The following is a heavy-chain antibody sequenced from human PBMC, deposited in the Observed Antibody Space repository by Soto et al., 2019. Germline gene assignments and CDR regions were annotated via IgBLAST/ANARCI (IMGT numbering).Heavy chain of an antibody. Sequence: QVQLQQWGAGLLKPSETLSLTCAVYGGSFSGYYWSWIRQPPGKGLEWIGEINHSGSTNYNPSLKSRVTISVATSKNQFSLKLSSVTAADTAVYYCARGPVGITMVRGVTKRWFDPWGQGTLVTVSS. D-gene: IGHD3-10*01. J-gene: IGHJ5*02. CDR1: GGSFSGYY. CDR3: ARGPVGITMVRGVTKRWFDP. V-gene: IGHV4-34*01. CDR2: INHSGST.